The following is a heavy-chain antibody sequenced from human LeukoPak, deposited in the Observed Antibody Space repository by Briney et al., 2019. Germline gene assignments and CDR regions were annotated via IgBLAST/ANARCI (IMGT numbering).Heavy chain of an antibody. J-gene: IGHJ4*02. CDR1: GGSISTTRHY. D-gene: IGHD1-26*01. CDR2: MYYGGST. Sequence: SETLSLTCAASGGSISTTRHYCGWIRRPPGKGLEWIGNMYYGGSTYYNRSLRSRVTISVDTAKNQFSLKLSSVTAADTAVYYCARVLTYSGSYYCDYWGQGTLVTVSS. CDR3: ARVLTYSGSYYCDY. V-gene: IGHV4-39*01.